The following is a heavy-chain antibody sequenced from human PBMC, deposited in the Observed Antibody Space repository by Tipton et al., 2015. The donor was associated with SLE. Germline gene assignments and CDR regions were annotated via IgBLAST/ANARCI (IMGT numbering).Heavy chain of an antibody. D-gene: IGHD1-26*01. Sequence: TLSLTCAVSGYSISIYYYWGWIRQPPGKGLEWIGSIYHSGSTYYNPSLKRRVTILIDTSKNQFSLKLSSVTAADTAVYYCVRDDGAGPYYYGMDVWGQGTTVTVSS. V-gene: IGHV4-38-2*02. CDR3: VRDDGAGPYYYGMDV. CDR1: GYSISIYYY. CDR2: IYHSGST. J-gene: IGHJ6*02.